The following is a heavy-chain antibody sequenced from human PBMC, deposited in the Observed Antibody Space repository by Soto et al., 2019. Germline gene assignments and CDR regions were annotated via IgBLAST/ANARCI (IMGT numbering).Heavy chain of an antibody. D-gene: IGHD2-2*02. CDR3: AKSPNFYCSSPNCYKYYFDH. J-gene: IGHJ4*02. CDR1: GFTFSSYA. CDR2: ISYDGSEK. Sequence: GGSLRLSCAASGFTFSSYAMSWVRQAPGKGLEWVAVISYDGSEKYYVDSVKGRFTISKDNSKNTLYLQMNSLRPEDTAVYYCAKSPNFYCSSPNCYKYYFDHWGQGTRVTVSS. V-gene: IGHV3-30*18.